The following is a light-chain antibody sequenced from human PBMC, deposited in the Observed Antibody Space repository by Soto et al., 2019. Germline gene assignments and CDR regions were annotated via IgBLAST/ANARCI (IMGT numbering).Light chain of an antibody. CDR1: QSVSSSY. Sequence: TVLTQSPGTLSLSTRERATLSCRASQSVSSSYLAWYQQKPGQAPRLLIYGASSRATGIPDRFSGSGSGTDFTLTISSLEPEDFAVYYCQQRSNWPGFTFGPGTKVDIK. J-gene: IGKJ3*01. CDR3: QQRSNWPGFT. V-gene: IGKV3D-20*02. CDR2: GAS.